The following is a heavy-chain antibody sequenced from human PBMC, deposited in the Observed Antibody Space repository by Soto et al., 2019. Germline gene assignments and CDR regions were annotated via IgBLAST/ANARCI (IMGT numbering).Heavy chain of an antibody. V-gene: IGHV1-3*01. CDR2: INPGNGDT. Sequence: QVHLVQSGAEVKKPGASVKVSCKASGYTFTRYAMHWVRQAPGQRPEWMGWINPGNGDTKYSEKLQGRVTFTRDTSASTTDMELSSLRSEDTAMYYCARNSYISGDHDSYYFDYWGQGTPVTFSA. D-gene: IGHD2-21*02. CDR3: ARNSYISGDHDSYYFDY. CDR1: GYTFTRYA. J-gene: IGHJ4*02.